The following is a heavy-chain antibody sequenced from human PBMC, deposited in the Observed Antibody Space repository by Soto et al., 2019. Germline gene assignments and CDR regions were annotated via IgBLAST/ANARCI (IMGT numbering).Heavy chain of an antibody. J-gene: IGHJ6*02. V-gene: IGHV1-69*13. CDR2: FIPIFGTA. D-gene: IGHD3-10*01. CDR1: GYTFTSYA. Sequence: VNVSCKASGYTFTSYAITWVRQAPGQGLEWMAGFIPIFGTANYAQKFQGRVTITADESTSTAYMELSSLRSEDTAVYYCARDSGPLWFGELSHQSDYYGMDVWGQGTTVTVSS. CDR3: ARDSGPLWFGELSHQSDYYGMDV.